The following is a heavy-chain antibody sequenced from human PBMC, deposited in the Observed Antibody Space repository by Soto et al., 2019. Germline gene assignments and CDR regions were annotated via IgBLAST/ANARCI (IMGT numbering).Heavy chain of an antibody. D-gene: IGHD3-16*01. CDR2: ISGSGGST. CDR3: ARVSGGGVGVFDY. J-gene: IGHJ4*02. Sequence: EVQLLESGGGLVQPGGSLRLSCAASGFTFSSYAMSWVRQAPGKGLEWVSAISGSGGSTYYADSVKGRFTISRDNSKNTLYLQMNSLRAEDTAVYYCARVSGGGVGVFDYWGQGTLVTVSS. CDR1: GFTFSSYA. V-gene: IGHV3-23*01.